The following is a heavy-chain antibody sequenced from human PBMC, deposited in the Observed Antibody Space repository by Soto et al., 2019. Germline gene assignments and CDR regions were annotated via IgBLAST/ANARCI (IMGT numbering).Heavy chain of an antibody. CDR1: GYSFTSYW. J-gene: IGHJ4*02. Sequence: GESLKISCNGSGYSFTSYWIGWVRQMPGKGLEWMGIIYPGDSDTRYSPSFQGQVTISADKSISTAYLQWSSLKASDTAMYYCARHPSYYYDSSGYWTYFDYWGQGTLVTVSS. D-gene: IGHD3-22*01. CDR2: IYPGDSDT. V-gene: IGHV5-51*01. CDR3: ARHPSYYYDSSGYWTYFDY.